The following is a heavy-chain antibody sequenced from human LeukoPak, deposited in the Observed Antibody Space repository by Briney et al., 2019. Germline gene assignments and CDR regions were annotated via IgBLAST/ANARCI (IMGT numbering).Heavy chain of an antibody. CDR3: ARVRYSSPGSKGRYFDY. D-gene: IGHD6-13*01. CDR1: GYSISIGHY. J-gene: IGHJ4*02. V-gene: IGHV4-38-2*02. CDR2: IYKTGSA. Sequence: PSETLSLTCTVSGYSISIGHYWGWIRQPPGKGLEWIGSIYKTGSAFYNSSLKSRVTLSVDTSKNQFSLKLSSVTAADTAVYYCARVRYSSPGSKGRYFDYWGQGTLVTVSS.